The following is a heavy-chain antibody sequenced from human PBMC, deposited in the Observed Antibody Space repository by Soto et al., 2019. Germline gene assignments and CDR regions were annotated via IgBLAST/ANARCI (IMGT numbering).Heavy chain of an antibody. V-gene: IGHV1-18*01. J-gene: IGHJ6*03. CDR1: GYTFTSYG. D-gene: IGHD3-3*01. Sequence: ASVKVSCKASGYTFTSYGISWVRQAPGQGLEWMGWISAYNGNTNYAQKLQGRVTMTTDTSTSTAYMELRSLRSDDTAVYYCARDVFIGGGGASGYYLYYYYMDVWGKGTTVTVSS. CDR2: ISAYNGNT. CDR3: ARDVFIGGGGASGYYLYYYYMDV.